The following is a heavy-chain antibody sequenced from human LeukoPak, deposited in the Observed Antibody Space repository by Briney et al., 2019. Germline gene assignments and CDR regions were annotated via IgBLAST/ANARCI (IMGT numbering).Heavy chain of an antibody. CDR2: INHSGST. CDR3: ARGRFAPAPVY. D-gene: IGHD3-10*01. Sequence: SETPSLTCAVYGGSFSGYYWSWIRQPPGKGLEWIGEINHSGSTNYNPSLKSRVTVSVDTSKNQFSLKLSSVTAADTAVYYCARGRFAPAPVYWGQGTLVTVSS. J-gene: IGHJ4*02. CDR1: GGSFSGYY. V-gene: IGHV4-34*01.